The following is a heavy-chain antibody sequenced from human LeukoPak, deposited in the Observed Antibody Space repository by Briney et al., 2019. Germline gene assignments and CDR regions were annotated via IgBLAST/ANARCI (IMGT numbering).Heavy chain of an antibody. Sequence: GGSLRLSCAASGFTFSDYYMSWIRQAPGTGLEWASYIRSSSSYTNYADSLKGRFTISRDNAQNSLYLQMNSLRAEDTAVYYCARFGLRYFGWLPFDYWGQGTLVTVSS. CDR1: GFTFSDYY. D-gene: IGHD3-9*01. CDR2: IRSSSSYT. J-gene: IGHJ4*02. V-gene: IGHV3-11*06. CDR3: ARFGLRYFGWLPFDY.